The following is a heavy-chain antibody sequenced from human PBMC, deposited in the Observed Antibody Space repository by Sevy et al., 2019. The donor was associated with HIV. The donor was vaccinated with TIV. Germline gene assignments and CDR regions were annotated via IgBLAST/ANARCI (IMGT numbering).Heavy chain of an antibody. J-gene: IGHJ4*02. CDR1: GYTLTELS. Sequence: ASVKVSCKVSGYTLTELSMYWVRQAPGKGLEWMGGFDPEDGETIYAQKFQGRVTMTEDTSTDTAYMELTSLRSEDTAVYYCVTMEYYYDSYTYLSGDYWGQGTLVTVSS. CDR2: FDPEDGET. V-gene: IGHV1-24*01. CDR3: VTMEYYYDSYTYLSGDY. D-gene: IGHD3-22*01.